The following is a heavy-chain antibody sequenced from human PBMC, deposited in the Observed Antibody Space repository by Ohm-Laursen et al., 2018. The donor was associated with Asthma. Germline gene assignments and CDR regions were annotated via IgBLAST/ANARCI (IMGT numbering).Heavy chain of an antibody. CDR1: GFSLRTTGVG. CDR2: IYWDDDK. D-gene: IGHD2-2*02. J-gene: IGHJ3*02. V-gene: IGHV2-5*02. Sequence: TQTLTLTCAFSGFSLRTTGVGVGWIRQPPGKALEWLALIYWDDDKRYSPSLRSRLSITKDTSKNQVVLTMTNMDPVDAATYYCAHSVCSTSCYTAFDIWGQGTMVTVSS. CDR3: AHSVCSTSCYTAFDI.